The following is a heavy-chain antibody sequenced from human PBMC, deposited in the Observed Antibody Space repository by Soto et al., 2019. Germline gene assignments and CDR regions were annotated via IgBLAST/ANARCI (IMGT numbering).Heavy chain of an antibody. J-gene: IGHJ3*02. CDR1: GGTFSSYA. Sequence: QVQLVQSGAEVKKPGSSVKVSCKASGGTFSSYAISWVRQAPGQGLEWMGGIIPIFGTANYAQKFQGRVTIRADKSTSTAYIELSSLRPEDTALYYCARGYLGIDAFDIWGQGTMVTVSS. V-gene: IGHV1-69*06. D-gene: IGHD7-27*01. CDR3: ARGYLGIDAFDI. CDR2: IIPIFGTA.